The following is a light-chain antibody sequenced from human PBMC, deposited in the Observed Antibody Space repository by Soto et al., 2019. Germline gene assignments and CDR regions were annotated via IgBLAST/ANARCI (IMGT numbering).Light chain of an antibody. J-gene: IGKJ1*01. CDR1: QSVNSNH. CDR2: GAS. Sequence: DIVLTQSPGTLSLSPGERGTLSCRASQSVNSNHLAWYQQKPGQAPRLLIYGASSRDTGVPDRFSGSGSGTDFTLTINRLESEDCAVYYCHQYGSPLWTFGQGTKVEIK. V-gene: IGKV3-20*01. CDR3: HQYGSPLWT.